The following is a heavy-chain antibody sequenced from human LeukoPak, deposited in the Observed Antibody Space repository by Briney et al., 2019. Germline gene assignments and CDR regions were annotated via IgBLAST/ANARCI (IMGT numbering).Heavy chain of an antibody. V-gene: IGHV4-31*11. CDR2: IYYSGST. D-gene: IGHD3-10*01. CDR3: ARLLLWFGEFESRWFDP. Sequence: SQTLSLTCAVSGGSISSGGYYWSWLRQHPGTGLEWIGYIYYSGSTYYNPSLKSRVTISVDTSKNQFSLKLSSVTAADTAVYYCARLLLWFGEFESRWFDPWGQGTLVTVSS. CDR1: GGSISSGGYY. J-gene: IGHJ5*02.